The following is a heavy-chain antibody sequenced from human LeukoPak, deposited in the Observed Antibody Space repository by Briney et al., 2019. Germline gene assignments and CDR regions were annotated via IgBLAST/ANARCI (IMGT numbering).Heavy chain of an antibody. J-gene: IGHJ3*02. V-gene: IGHV1-46*01. CDR3: ARGVDSPGRDGYNYGFWAFDI. CDR1: GYTFTSYY. Sequence: ASVKVSCKASGYTFTSYYMHWVRQAPGQGLEWMGIINPSGGSTSYAQKFQGRVTMTRDTSTSTVYMELSSLRSEDTAVYYCARGVDSPGRDGYNYGFWAFDIWGQGTMVTVSS. D-gene: IGHD5-24*01. CDR2: INPSGGST.